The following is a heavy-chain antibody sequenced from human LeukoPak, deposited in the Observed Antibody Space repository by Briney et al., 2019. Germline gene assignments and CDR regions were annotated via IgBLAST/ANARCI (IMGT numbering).Heavy chain of an antibody. CDR2: IKQDESKT. J-gene: IGHJ4*02. V-gene: IGHV3-7*01. CDR1: GFTFSNYW. CDR3: AREASLYCSGNDCYWAFGR. Sequence: PVGSLRLSCAASGFTFSNYWMSWVRQAPGKGLEWVANIKQDESKTYYVDSVKGRFTISRDNAKNSLYLQMNSLRAEDTAVYYCAREASLYCSGNDCYWAFGRWGQGTLDTVSS. D-gene: IGHD2-2*01.